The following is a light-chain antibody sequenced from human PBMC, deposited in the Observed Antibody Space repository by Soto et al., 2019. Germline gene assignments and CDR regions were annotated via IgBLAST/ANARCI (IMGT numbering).Light chain of an antibody. Sequence: EIVLTQSPGTLSLSPGERATLSCRASQSVSSSYLAWYQQKPGQAPRLLIYGASSRATGIPERFSGSGSGTDFTLAVSRLEPEDFAGYYCQQRSNWPPSINFGQGTRLEIK. V-gene: IGKV3D-20*02. J-gene: IGKJ5*01. CDR2: GAS. CDR3: QQRSNWPPSIN. CDR1: QSVSSSY.